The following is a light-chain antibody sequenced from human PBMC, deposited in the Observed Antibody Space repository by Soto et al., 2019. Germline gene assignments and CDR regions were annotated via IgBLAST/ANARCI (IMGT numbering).Light chain of an antibody. CDR3: QSYDSSLSGPWV. J-gene: IGLJ3*02. Sequence: QSVPTQPPSVSGAPGQRVTISCTGSSSNIGAGYDVHWYQQLPGTAPKLLIYGNSNRPSGVPDRFSGSKSGTSASLAITGLQAEDEADYYCQSYDSSLSGPWVFGGGTKLTVL. CDR2: GNS. CDR1: SSNIGAGYD. V-gene: IGLV1-40*01.